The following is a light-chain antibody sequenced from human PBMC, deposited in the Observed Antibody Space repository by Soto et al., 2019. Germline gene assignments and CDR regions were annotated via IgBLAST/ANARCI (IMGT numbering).Light chain of an antibody. CDR3: ASYTTSSTYV. V-gene: IGLV2-14*03. J-gene: IGLJ1*01. CDR1: SSDVGGYSY. CDR2: DVS. Sequence: QSVLTQPASVSGSPGQSIAISCTGTSSDVGGYSYVSWYQHQPGKAPKLVISDVSNRPSGVSDRFSGSKSGNTASLTISGLKTEDEADYYCASYTTSSTYVFGTGTKVTVL.